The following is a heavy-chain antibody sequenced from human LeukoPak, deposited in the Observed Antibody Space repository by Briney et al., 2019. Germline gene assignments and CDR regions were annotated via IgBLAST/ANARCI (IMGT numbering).Heavy chain of an antibody. Sequence: SSETLCLTCTASGCSISSYYWSWIRQPAGKGLEWIGRIYTSGSTNYNPSLKSRVTMSVDTSKNHFSLKLSSVTAADTAVYYCARDLGPVVIAPNWAFDIWGQGTMVTVSS. V-gene: IGHV4-4*07. CDR2: IYTSGST. D-gene: IGHD2-21*01. CDR1: GCSISSYY. J-gene: IGHJ3*02. CDR3: ARDLGPVVIAPNWAFDI.